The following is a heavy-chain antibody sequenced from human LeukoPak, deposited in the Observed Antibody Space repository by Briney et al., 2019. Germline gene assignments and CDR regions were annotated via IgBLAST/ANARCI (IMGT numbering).Heavy chain of an antibody. V-gene: IGHV3-30-3*01. CDR3: ARVAAWGFYDYVWGVEAHNAFDI. CDR2: ISYDGSNK. CDR1: GFTFSSYA. D-gene: IGHD3-16*01. J-gene: IGHJ3*02. Sequence: GGSLRLSCAASGFTFSSYAMHWVRQAPGKGLEWVAVISYDGSNKYYADSVKGRFTISRDNSKNTLYLQMNSLRAEDTAVYYCARVAAWGFYDYVWGVEAHNAFDIWGQGTMVTVSS.